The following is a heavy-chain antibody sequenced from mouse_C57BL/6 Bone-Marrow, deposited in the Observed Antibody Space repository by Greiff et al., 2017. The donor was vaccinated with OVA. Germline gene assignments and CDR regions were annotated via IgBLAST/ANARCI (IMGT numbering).Heavy chain of an antibody. Sequence: VQLQQSGAELVMPGASVKLSCKASGYTFTSYWMHWVKQRPGQGLEWIGEIDPSDSYTNYNQKFKGKSTLTVDKSSSTAYMQLSSLTSEDSAVYYCARWDYDGGAWFAYWGQGTLVTVSA. D-gene: IGHD2-4*01. CDR2: IDPSDSYT. J-gene: IGHJ3*01. CDR3: ARWDYDGGAWFAY. CDR1: GYTFTSYW. V-gene: IGHV1-69*01.